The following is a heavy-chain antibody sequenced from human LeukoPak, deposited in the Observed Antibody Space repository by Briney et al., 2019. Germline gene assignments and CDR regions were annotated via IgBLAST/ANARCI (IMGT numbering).Heavy chain of an antibody. CDR1: GFTFGSYA. CDR2: ISGSGGST. V-gene: IGHV3-23*01. CDR3: ARMPSGIAVGNWFDP. Sequence: PGASLRLSCAASGFTFGSYAMSWVRQAPGKGLEWVSAISGSGGSTYYADSVKGRFTISRDNSKNTLYLQMNSLRAEDTAVYYCARMPSGIAVGNWFDPWGQGTLVTVSS. J-gene: IGHJ5*02. D-gene: IGHD6-19*01.